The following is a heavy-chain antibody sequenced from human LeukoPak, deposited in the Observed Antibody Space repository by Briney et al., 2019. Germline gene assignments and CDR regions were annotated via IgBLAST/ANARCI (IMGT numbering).Heavy chain of an antibody. J-gene: IGHJ3*02. CDR3: AKSDTIFGVVGAFDI. CDR1: GFTVSSNY. CDR2: IRYDGSNK. V-gene: IGHV3-30*02. Sequence: GGSLRLSCAASGFTVSSNYMSWVRQAPGKGLEWVAFIRYDGSNKYYADSVKGRFTISRDNSKNTLYLQMNSLRAEDTAVYYCAKSDTIFGVVGAFDIWGQGTMVTVSS. D-gene: IGHD3-3*01.